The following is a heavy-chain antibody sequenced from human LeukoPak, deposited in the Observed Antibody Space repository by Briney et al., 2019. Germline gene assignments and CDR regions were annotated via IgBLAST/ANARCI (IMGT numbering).Heavy chain of an antibody. Sequence: GGSLRLSCAASGFTFDDYAMHWVRQAPGKGLEWVSGISWNSGTIYYADSVKGRFTISRDNAKNSLYLQMNSLRAEDTAVYYCARAGSGRSPDWFDPWGQGTLVTVSS. CDR3: ARAGSGRSPDWFDP. J-gene: IGHJ5*02. CDR2: ISWNSGTI. CDR1: GFTFDDYA. D-gene: IGHD1-26*01. V-gene: IGHV3-9*01.